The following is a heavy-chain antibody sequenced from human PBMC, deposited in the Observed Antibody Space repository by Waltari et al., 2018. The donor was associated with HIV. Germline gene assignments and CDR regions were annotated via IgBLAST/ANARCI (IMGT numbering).Heavy chain of an antibody. CDR1: GYTFTPYY. J-gene: IGHJ6*02. Sequence: QVRLVQSGAEVKKPGASVRVSCKASGYTFTPYYIHWVRLAPGQGLEWMGRIDPTTGTTSYSQRFQDRVTMTRDTSITTSYMELSRLRNDDMATYYCGRTSIVPSDGSVDVWGQGTTVIVSS. CDR3: GRTSIVPSDGSVDV. V-gene: IGHV1-2*06. CDR2: IDPTTGTT. D-gene: IGHD2-21*01.